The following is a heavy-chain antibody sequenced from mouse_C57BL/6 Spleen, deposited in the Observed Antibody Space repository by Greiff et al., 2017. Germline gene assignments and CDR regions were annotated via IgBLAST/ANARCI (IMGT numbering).Heavy chain of an antibody. J-gene: IGHJ4*01. CDR2: INPSNGGT. V-gene: IGHV1-53*01. D-gene: IGHD1-1*01. CDR3: AREGHTTVVAQPFYAMDY. Sequence: QVQLQQPGTELVKPGASVKLSCKASGYTFTSYWMHWVKQRPGQGLEWIGNINPSNGGTNYNEKFKSKATLTVDKSSSTAYMQLSSLTSEDSAVYYCAREGHTTVVAQPFYAMDYWGQGTSVTVSS. CDR1: GYTFTSYW.